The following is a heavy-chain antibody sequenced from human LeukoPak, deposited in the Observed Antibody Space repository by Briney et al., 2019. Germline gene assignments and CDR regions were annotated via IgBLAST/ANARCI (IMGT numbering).Heavy chain of an antibody. V-gene: IGHV4-4*07. Sequence: SETLSLTCTVSGGSISSYDWSWIRQPAGKGLEWIGQIYATGSTNYNPSLKSRVTMSVDTSKNQFSLELTSVTAADTAVYYCAREGDCSGGSCYSGPIDYWGQGTLVTVSS. J-gene: IGHJ4*02. D-gene: IGHD2-15*01. CDR1: GGSISSYD. CDR2: IYATGST. CDR3: AREGDCSGGSCYSGPIDY.